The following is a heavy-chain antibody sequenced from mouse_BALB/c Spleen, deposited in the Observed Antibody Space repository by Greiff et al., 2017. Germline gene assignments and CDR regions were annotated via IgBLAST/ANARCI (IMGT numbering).Heavy chain of an antibody. Sequence: EVQRVESGPGLVKPSQSLSLTCSVTGYSITSGYYWNWIRQFPGNKLEWMGYISYDGSNNYNPSLKNRISITRDTSKNQFFLKLNSVTTEDTATYYCARELEAMDYWGQGTSVTVSS. J-gene: IGHJ4*01. CDR1: GYSITSGYY. CDR2: ISYDGSN. CDR3: ARELEAMDY. V-gene: IGHV3-6*02.